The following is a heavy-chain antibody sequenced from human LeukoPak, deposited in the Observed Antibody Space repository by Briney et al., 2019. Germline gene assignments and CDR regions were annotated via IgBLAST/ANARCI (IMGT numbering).Heavy chain of an antibody. V-gene: IGHV3-23*01. CDR2: ISSSGSGGNT. J-gene: IGHJ2*01. D-gene: IGHD1-26*01. CDR3: AKDRTVGASRWYFDL. CDR1: GVTLSNYA. Sequence: GGSLRLSCVASGVTLSNYAMSWARQAPGKGLEWVSGISSSGSGGNTYYADSVKGRFTISRDSSRNTLFLHMNTLRAEDTAIYYCAKDRTVGASRWYFDLWAVAPWSLSPQ.